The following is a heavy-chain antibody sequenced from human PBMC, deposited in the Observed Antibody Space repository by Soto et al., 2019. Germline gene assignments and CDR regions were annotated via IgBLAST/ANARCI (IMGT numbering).Heavy chain of an antibody. CDR1: GGSISSYY. J-gene: IGHJ4*02. CDR2: IYYSGST. CDR3: ASVPEYSSGWIDFDY. D-gene: IGHD6-19*01. Sequence: SETLSLTCTVSGGSISSYYWSWIRHHPGKGLEWIGYIYYSGSTNYNPSLKSRVTISVDTSKNQFSLKLSSVTAADTAVYYCASVPEYSSGWIDFDYWGQGTLVTVSS. V-gene: IGHV4-59*01.